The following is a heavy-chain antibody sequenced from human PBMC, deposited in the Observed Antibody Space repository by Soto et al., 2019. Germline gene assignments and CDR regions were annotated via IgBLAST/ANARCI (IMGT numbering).Heavy chain of an antibody. CDR2: IKQDGSDK. CDR3: VRDWSTFWGMDV. V-gene: IGHV3-7*01. Sequence: GGSLRLSCAASGFTFSTYWMNWVRQAPGKGLEWVANIKQDGSDKYYVDSVKGRFAISRDNAKDSLFLQMNNLRAEDTAVYYCVRDWSTFWGMDVWGQGTTVTVSS. J-gene: IGHJ6*02. CDR1: GFTFSTYW.